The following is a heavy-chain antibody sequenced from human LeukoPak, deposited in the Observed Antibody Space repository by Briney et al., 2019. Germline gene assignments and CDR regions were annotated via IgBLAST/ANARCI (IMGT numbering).Heavy chain of an antibody. V-gene: IGHV3-21*01. J-gene: IGHJ4*02. CDR1: GFSFSTYY. D-gene: IGHD1-14*01. Sequence: GGSLRLSCAASGFSFSTYYVNWVRQAPGKGLEWVSCISSGSTYIFYADSVRGRFAISRDNAKNSLYLQMNSLRAEDTAVYYCARENHGSFDYWGQGSLVTVSS. CDR2: ISSGSTYI. CDR3: ARENHGSFDY.